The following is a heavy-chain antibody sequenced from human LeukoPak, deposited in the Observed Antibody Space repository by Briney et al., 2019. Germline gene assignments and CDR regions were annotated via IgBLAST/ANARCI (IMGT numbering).Heavy chain of an antibody. V-gene: IGHV3-53*01. CDR2: IYSDGRT. J-gene: IGHJ4*02. Sequence: GGSLRLSCAASGFTVSSNYMSWVRQAPGKGLEWVSFIYSDGRTYYADSVKGRFTISRDNSKNTLYLQMNSLRAEDTAVYYCARAPGGTQASSGYFDYWGQGTLVTVSS. CDR3: ARAPGGTQASSGYFDY. CDR1: GFTVSSNY. D-gene: IGHD3-22*01.